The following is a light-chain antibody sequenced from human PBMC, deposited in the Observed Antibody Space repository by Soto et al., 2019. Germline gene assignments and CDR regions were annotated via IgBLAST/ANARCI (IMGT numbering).Light chain of an antibody. J-gene: IGKJ1*01. CDR2: EAS. CDR3: QQYITYPSA. CDR1: QSTSTW. Sequence: DIQMTQSPSTLSASVGDRVTITCRASQSTSTWLAWYQQRPGKTPKLLISEASKLESGVPSRFSGSGSGTEFTLTISSLQPDDFATYYCQQYITYPSAFGQGSKVEIK. V-gene: IGKV1-5*03.